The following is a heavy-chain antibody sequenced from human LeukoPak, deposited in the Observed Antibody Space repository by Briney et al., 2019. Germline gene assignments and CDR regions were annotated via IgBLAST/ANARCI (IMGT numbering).Heavy chain of an antibody. CDR2: ISGSGGST. Sequence: GGSLRLSCAASGFTFSSYVMSWVRQAPGKGLEWVSAISGSGGSTYYADSVKGRFTISRDNAKNSLYLQMNSLRAEDTALYYCAKDIRGLAGGGYFDYWGQGTLVTVSS. D-gene: IGHD7-27*01. CDR3: AKDIRGLAGGGYFDY. V-gene: IGHV3-23*01. J-gene: IGHJ4*02. CDR1: GFTFSSYV.